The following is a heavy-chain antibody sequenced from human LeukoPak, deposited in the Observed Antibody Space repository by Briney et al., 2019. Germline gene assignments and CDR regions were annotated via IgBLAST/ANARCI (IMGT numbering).Heavy chain of an antibody. Sequence: SQTLSLTCTVSGGSISSGGYSWSWIRQHPGKGLEWIGYIYCSGSTYYNPSLKSRVTISVDTSKNQFSLKLSSVTAADTAVYYCARDQADSSSWKNWFDPWGQGTLVTVSS. CDR1: GGSISSGGYS. CDR3: ARDQADSSSWKNWFDP. D-gene: IGHD6-13*01. J-gene: IGHJ5*02. V-gene: IGHV4-31*03. CDR2: IYCSGST.